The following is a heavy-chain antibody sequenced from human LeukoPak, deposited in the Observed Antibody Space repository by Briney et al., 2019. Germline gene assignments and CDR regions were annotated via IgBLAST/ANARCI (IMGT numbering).Heavy chain of an antibody. CDR1: GFTFSSYA. Sequence: PGGSLRLSCAASGFTFSSYAMSWVRQAPGKGLEWVSAVSVSGSSTFYAASVKGRFTISRDNSKNTLYLQMSSLRAEDTAVYYCAKGYTGQIDYWGQGTLVTVSS. D-gene: IGHD3-16*02. V-gene: IGHV3-23*01. CDR2: VSVSGSST. CDR3: AKGYTGQIDY. J-gene: IGHJ4*02.